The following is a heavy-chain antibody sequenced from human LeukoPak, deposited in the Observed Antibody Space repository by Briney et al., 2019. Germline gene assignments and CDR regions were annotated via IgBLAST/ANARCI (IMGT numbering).Heavy chain of an antibody. CDR3: ARAISLVPAAMDY. Sequence: SVKVSCKASGGTFSSYAISWVRQAPGQGLEWMGGITPIFGTANYAQKFQGRVTITADESTSTAYMELSSLRSEDTAVYYCARAISLVPAAMDYWGQGTLVTVSS. V-gene: IGHV1-69*13. CDR2: ITPIFGTA. D-gene: IGHD2-2*01. CDR1: GGTFSSYA. J-gene: IGHJ4*02.